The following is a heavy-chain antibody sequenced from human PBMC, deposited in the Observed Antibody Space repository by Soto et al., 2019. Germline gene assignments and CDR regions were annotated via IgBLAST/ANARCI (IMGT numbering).Heavy chain of an antibody. Sequence: QVQLVQSGAEVKKPGSSVKVSCKASGGTFSSYAISWVRQAPGQGLVWMGGIIPIFGTANYAQKFQGRVTITADESTSTAYMELSSLRSEDTAVYYCARGVFPGIADYYGMDVWGQGTTVTVSS. CDR3: ARGVFPGIADYYGMDV. CDR2: IIPIFGTA. J-gene: IGHJ6*02. V-gene: IGHV1-69*01. CDR1: GGTFSSYA. D-gene: IGHD6-13*01.